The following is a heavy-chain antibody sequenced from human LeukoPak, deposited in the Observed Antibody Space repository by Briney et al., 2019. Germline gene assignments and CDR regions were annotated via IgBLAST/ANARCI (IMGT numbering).Heavy chain of an antibody. J-gene: IGHJ5*02. D-gene: IGHD3-16*01. CDR3: ARLHALGAEEFAP. Sequence: SETLSLTCTVSGGSLTVHYGSWIRQPPGKGLEWIGYIHYTGSTNYTPSLNSRVTMSVDTPNNQFSLSLTSVTATDTAVYYCARLHALGAEEFAPCGQGSLVSVSS. CDR1: GGSLTVHY. CDR2: IHYTGST. V-gene: IGHV4-59*11.